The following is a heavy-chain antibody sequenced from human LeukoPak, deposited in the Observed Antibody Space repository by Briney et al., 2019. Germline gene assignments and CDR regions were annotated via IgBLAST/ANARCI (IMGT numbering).Heavy chain of an antibody. Sequence: GGSLTLSCAASGFTFSSYGMHWVRQAPGKGLEWVAVISHDGSNKYYGDSVKGRFTISRDNAKNSLYLQMNSLRAEDTAVYYCARDGAGDYVDYWGQGTLVTVSS. CDR1: GFTFSSYG. J-gene: IGHJ4*02. D-gene: IGHD4-17*01. CDR3: ARDGAGDYVDY. CDR2: ISHDGSNK. V-gene: IGHV3-30*03.